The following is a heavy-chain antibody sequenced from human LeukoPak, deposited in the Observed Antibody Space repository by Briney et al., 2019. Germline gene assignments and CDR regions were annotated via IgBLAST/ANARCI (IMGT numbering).Heavy chain of an antibody. CDR2: IEGDGSST. V-gene: IGHV3-74*01. CDR3: ARDPSALAGFFDS. J-gene: IGHJ4*02. Sequence: GGSLRLSCAASGFTFRTYWMHWVRQAPGKGLVWVSRIEGDGSSTSYADSVKGRFTISRDNAKNTLYLQMNRLRAEDTAVYYCARDPSALAGFFDSWGQGTLVTASS. CDR1: GFTFRTYW. D-gene: IGHD6-19*01.